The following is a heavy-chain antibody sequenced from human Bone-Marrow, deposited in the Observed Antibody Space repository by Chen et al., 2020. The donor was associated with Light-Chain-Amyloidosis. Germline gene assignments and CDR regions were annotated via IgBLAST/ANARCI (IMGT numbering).Heavy chain of an antibody. CDR2: IYPDDSDA. J-gene: IGHJ4*02. CDR3: ARRRDGYNFDY. Sequence: EVQLEQSGPEVKKPGESLQISCKGSGYTFPNYWIGWVRQMPGKGLEWMGVIYPDDSDARYSPSFEGQVTISADKSIITAYLQWRSLKASDTAMYYCARRRDGYNFDYWGQGTLVTVSS. CDR1: GYTFPNYW. D-gene: IGHD5-12*01. V-gene: IGHV5-51*01.